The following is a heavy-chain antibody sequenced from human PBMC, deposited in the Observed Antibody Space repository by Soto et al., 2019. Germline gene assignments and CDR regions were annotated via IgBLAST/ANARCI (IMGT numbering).Heavy chain of an antibody. Sequence: GGSLRLSCAASGLTFSNAWMSWVRQAPGKGLEWVGRIKSKTDGGTTDYAAPVKGRFTISRDDSKNTLYLQMNSLKTEDTAVYYCTTAAELRFLEWLLSMDYYYYGMDVWGQGTTVTVSS. D-gene: IGHD3-3*01. CDR2: IKSKTDGGTT. CDR1: GLTFSNAW. J-gene: IGHJ6*02. CDR3: TTAAELRFLEWLLSMDYYYYGMDV. V-gene: IGHV3-15*01.